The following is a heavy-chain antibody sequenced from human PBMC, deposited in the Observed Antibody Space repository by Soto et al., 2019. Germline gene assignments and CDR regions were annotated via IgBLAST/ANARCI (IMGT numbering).Heavy chain of an antibody. CDR2: IYYSGST. V-gene: IGHV4-59*08. CDR3: ARLDSLPSGPVFKGVDP. CDR1: GGSIRRYY. D-gene: IGHD1-26*01. Sequence: PSETLSLTCTVGGGSIRRYYWSWIPQPPWKGLEWIGYIYYSGSTNDNPSRKSRVTISVDTSKNQFSLKLSSVTAADTAVYYCARLDSLPSGPVFKGVDPWAQGDLVAVSS. J-gene: IGHJ5*02.